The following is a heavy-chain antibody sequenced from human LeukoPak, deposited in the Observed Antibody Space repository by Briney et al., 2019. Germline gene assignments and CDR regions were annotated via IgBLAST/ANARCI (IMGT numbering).Heavy chain of an antibody. D-gene: IGHD3-10*01. CDR2: ITSSSSYA. J-gene: IGHJ4*02. CDR3: ARDRRFGEFDY. V-gene: IGHV3-21*01. CDR1: GFTFSTYN. Sequence: GGSLRLSCEASGFTFSTYNMNWVRQAPGKRLEWVSSITSSSSYAFYADSVKGRFTISRDNAKSSLYLQMNNLRAEDTAVYYCARDRRFGEFDYWGQGTLVTVSS.